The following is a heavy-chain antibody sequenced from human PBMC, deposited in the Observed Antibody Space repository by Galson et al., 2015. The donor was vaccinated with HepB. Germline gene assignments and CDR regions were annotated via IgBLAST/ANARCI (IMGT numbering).Heavy chain of an antibody. CDR1: GASISSYY. V-gene: IGHV4-59*01. D-gene: IGHD6-6*01. Sequence: SETLSLTCTVSGASISSYYWNWIRQPPGKGLEWIGYISYSGSPNYNPSLKSRVTISINTSKNQFSLNLSSVTAADTAVYYCAGVYDSSSADLDYWGQGTLVTVSS. J-gene: IGHJ4*02. CDR3: AGVYDSSSADLDY. CDR2: ISYSGSP.